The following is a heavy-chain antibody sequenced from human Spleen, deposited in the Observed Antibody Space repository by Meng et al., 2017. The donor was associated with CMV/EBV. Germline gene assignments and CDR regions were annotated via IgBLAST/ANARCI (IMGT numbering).Heavy chain of an antibody. CDR3: TNDPGIAVAPHYYYYSMDV. CDR1: GFTFSNAW. J-gene: IGHJ6*02. CDR2: IKSKTDGGTT. Sequence: GGSLRLSCAASGFTFSNAWMSWVRQAPGKGLEWVGRIKSKTDGGTTDYAAPVKDRFTISRDDSKNTLYLQMNSLKTEDTAVYYCTNDPGIAVAPHYYYYSMDVWGQGTTVTVSS. V-gene: IGHV3-15*01. D-gene: IGHD6-19*01.